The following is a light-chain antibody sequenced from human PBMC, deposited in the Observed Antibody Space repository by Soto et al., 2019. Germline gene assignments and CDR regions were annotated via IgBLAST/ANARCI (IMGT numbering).Light chain of an antibody. CDR1: QSVSSN. CDR3: QQYNNWYT. J-gene: IGKJ2*01. CDR2: GAS. Sequence: EIVMTQSPATLSVSPGERATLSCRASQSVSSNLAWYQQKPGQTPRLLIYGASTRATGIPGRFSGSGSGTEFTLTISSLQSVDFAVYYCQQYNNWYTFGQGTKLEIK. V-gene: IGKV3-15*01.